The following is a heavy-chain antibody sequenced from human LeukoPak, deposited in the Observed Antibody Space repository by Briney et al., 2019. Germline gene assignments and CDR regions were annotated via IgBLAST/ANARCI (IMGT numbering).Heavy chain of an antibody. V-gene: IGHV3-48*01. Sequence: GGSLRLAWAAAGFTFSSYSMNWVRQAPGKGLEWVSYISSSSSTIYYADSVEGRFTISRDNAKNSLYLQMNSLRAEDTAVYYCARDFEAPLPAAYWGQGTLVTVSS. CDR2: ISSSSSTI. J-gene: IGHJ4*02. D-gene: IGHD3-9*01. CDR3: ARDFEAPLPAAY. CDR1: GFTFSSYS.